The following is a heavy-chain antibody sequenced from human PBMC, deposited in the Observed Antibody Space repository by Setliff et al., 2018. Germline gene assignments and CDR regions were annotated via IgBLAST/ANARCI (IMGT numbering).Heavy chain of an antibody. J-gene: IGHJ5*02. Sequence: ASVKVSCKASGYIFTSYGFSWVRQAPGQGLEWMGWISAYNGNTNYAQKLQGRVTMTTDTSTSTAYMELRSLRSDDTAVYYCVRAPPTVVIPPGRAFFDPWGQGTLVTVSS. CDR2: ISAYNGNT. CDR1: GYIFTSYG. CDR3: VRAPPTVVIPPGRAFFDP. V-gene: IGHV1-18*01. D-gene: IGHD2-2*01.